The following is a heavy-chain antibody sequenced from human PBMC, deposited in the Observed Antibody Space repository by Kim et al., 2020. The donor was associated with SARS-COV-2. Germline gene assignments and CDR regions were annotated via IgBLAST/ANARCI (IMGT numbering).Heavy chain of an antibody. V-gene: IGHV3-15*01. Sequence: GGSLRLSCAASGFTFSNAWMSWVRQAPGKGLEWVGRIKSKTDGGTTDYAAPVKGRFTISRDDSKNTLYLQMNSLKTEDTAVYYCTTGGAPYYDILTGYPSAYGMAVWGQGTTVTVSS. D-gene: IGHD3-9*01. CDR3: TTGGAPYYDILTGYPSAYGMAV. J-gene: IGHJ6*02. CDR1: GFTFSNAW. CDR2: IKSKTDGGTT.